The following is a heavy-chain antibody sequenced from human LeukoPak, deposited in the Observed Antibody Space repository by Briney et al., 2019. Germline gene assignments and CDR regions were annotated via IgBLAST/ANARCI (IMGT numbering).Heavy chain of an antibody. V-gene: IGHV3-11*04. Sequence: GGSLRLSCAASGFTFSDYYMRWMRQAPGKGLECISYFSSSCSDIFYADSVKGRFTISRDNSKHTLYLQMHSLRAEDTAVYYCAREASYYGSGSYLDYWGQGTLVTVSS. J-gene: IGHJ4*02. CDR3: AREASYYGSGSYLDY. CDR1: GFTFSDYY. D-gene: IGHD3-10*01. CDR2: FSSSCSDI.